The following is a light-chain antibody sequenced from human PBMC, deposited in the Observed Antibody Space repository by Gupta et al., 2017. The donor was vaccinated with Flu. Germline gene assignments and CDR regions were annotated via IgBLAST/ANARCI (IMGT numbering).Light chain of an antibody. V-gene: IGKV1-39*01. J-gene: IGKJ3*01. CDR3: QQTYGTPFT. Sequence: QMTQSPSSLSASVGDRVTITCRASQNIGTYLHWYRQKPGKAPDLLIYAASNSHSGVPSRFSGSGSGSDFTLTINNLQPEDFATYYCQQTYGTPFTFGPGTKVDFK. CDR1: QNIGTY. CDR2: AAS.